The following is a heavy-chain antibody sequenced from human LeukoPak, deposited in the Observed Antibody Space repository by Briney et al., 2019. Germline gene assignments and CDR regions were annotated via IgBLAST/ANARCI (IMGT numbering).Heavy chain of an antibody. CDR3: ARVNGCGGDCYVFDY. V-gene: IGHV4-30-2*01. J-gene: IGHJ4*02. CDR2: IYHSGST. D-gene: IGHD2-21*02. CDR1: GGSISSGGYS. Sequence: PSETLSLTCAVSGGSISSGGYSWSWIRQPPGKGLEWIGYIYHSGSTYYNPSLKSRVTISVDRSKNQFSLKLSSVTAADTAVYYCARVNGCGGDCYVFDYWGQRTLVTASS.